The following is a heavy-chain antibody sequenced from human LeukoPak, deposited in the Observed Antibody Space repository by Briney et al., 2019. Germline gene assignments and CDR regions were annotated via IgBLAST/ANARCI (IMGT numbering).Heavy chain of an antibody. J-gene: IGHJ4*02. D-gene: IGHD4-17*01. CDR3: ARRGESASYGDYRFDY. CDR2: INGGGVNT. Sequence: GGSLRLSCAASGFTFSSYAMSWVRQAPGKGLEWVSTINGGGVNTHYADSVGGRFTISRDNSKNTLFLQMNSLRAEDTAVYYCARRGESASYGDYRFDYWGQGTLVTVSS. CDR1: GFTFSSYA. V-gene: IGHV3-23*01.